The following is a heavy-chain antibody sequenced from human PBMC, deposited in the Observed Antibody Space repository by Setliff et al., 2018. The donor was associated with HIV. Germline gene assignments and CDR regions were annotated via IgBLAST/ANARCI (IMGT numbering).Heavy chain of an antibody. Sequence: GGSLRLSCVASGFTFTNAWMSWVRQAPGKGLEWVGQIKSKPDGGTTDYAAPVKGRFTISRDDSKNTLYLQMNSLKTEDTAVYYCTTRWFDPWGQGTLVTVSS. CDR3: TTRWFDP. J-gene: IGHJ5*02. CDR2: IKSKPDGGTT. CDR1: GFTFTNAW. V-gene: IGHV3-15*01.